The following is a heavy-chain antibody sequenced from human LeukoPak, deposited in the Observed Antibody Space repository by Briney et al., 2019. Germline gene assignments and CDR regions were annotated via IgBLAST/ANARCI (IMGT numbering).Heavy chain of an antibody. J-gene: IGHJ4*02. D-gene: IGHD3-10*01. V-gene: IGHV3-48*01. CDR2: ISSSSSTI. CDR3: AKDQGGHGSGSYTDY. Sequence: GGSLRLSCAASGFTFSSYSMNWVRQAPGKGLEWVSYISSSSSTIYYADSVKGRFTISRDNSKNTLYLQMNSLRAEDTAVYYCAKDQGGHGSGSYTDYWGQGTLVTVSS. CDR1: GFTFSSYS.